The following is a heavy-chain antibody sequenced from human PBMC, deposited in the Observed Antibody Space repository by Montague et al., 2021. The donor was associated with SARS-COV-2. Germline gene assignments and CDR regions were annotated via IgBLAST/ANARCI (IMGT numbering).Heavy chain of an antibody. CDR3: ARSSALSITIFGVSNTYWYFDP. D-gene: IGHD3-3*01. CDR2: IYYSGST. V-gene: IGHV4-31*03. CDR1: GGSISSGGYY. Sequence: TLSLTCTVSGGSISSGGYYWSWIRQHPGKGLEWIGYIYYSGSTYYNPSLKSRVTISVDTSKNQFSLKLSSVTAADTAVYYCARSSALSITIFGVSNTYWYFDPWGRGTLVTVSS. J-gene: IGHJ2*01.